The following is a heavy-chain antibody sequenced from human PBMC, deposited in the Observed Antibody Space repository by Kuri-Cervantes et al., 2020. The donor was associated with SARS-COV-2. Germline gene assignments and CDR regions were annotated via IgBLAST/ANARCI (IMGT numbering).Heavy chain of an antibody. CDR2: ISYDGSNK. Sequence: GESLKISCAASGFTFSSYAMHWVRQAPGKGLEWVAVISYDGSNKYYADSVKGRFTISRDNSKNTLYLQMNSLRAEDTAVYYCARDSRPRSIAAAGYWGQGTLVTVSS. CDR3: ARDSRPRSIAAAGY. J-gene: IGHJ4*02. V-gene: IGHV3-30*01. CDR1: GFTFSSYA. D-gene: IGHD6-13*01.